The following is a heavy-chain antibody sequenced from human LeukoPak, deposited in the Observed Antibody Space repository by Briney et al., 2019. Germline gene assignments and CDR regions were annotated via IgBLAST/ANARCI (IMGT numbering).Heavy chain of an antibody. V-gene: IGHV1-18*01. D-gene: IGHD6-13*01. Sequence: ASVKVSCKASGYTFTSYGTSWVRQAPGQGLEWMGWISAYNGNTNYAQKLQGRVTMTTDTSTSTAHMELRSLRSDDTAVYYCARVQQQLVHEYWGQGTLVTVSS. CDR1: GYTFTSYG. CDR3: ARVQQQLVHEY. CDR2: ISAYNGNT. J-gene: IGHJ4*02.